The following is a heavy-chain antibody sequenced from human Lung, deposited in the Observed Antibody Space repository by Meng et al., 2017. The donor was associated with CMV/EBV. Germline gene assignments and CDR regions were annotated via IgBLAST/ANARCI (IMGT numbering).Heavy chain of an antibody. CDR3: ARVEMSTSWAFDY. CDR2: IYPGDSDI. J-gene: IGHJ4*02. D-gene: IGHD5-24*01. Sequence: EXXKISCEGFGYRFTSYWIGWVRQMPGRGLEWMGIIYPGDSDIRYSPSFDGQVIISADKTVSTAYLQWSSLKASDSATYYCARVEMSTSWAFDYWGQGTLVTVSS. CDR1: GYRFTSYW. V-gene: IGHV5-51*01.